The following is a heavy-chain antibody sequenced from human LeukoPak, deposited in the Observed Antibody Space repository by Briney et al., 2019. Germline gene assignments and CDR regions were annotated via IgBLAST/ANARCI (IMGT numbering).Heavy chain of an antibody. D-gene: IGHD5-18*01. CDR1: GGSISSGGYY. J-gene: IGHJ4*02. V-gene: IGHV4-31*03. CDR3: PREGYSYGLYY. Sequence: SETLSLTCTVSGGSISSGGYYWSWIRQHPGKGLEWIGYIYYSGSTYYNPSLKSRVTISVDTSKNQFSLKLSSVTAADTAVYYCPREGYSYGLYYWGQGALVTVSS. CDR2: IYYSGST.